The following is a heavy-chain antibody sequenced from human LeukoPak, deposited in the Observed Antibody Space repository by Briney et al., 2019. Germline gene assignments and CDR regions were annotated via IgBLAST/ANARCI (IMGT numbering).Heavy chain of an antibody. Sequence: SETLSLTCTVSGGSISSYYWSWLRQPPGKGLKWIGYIYYSGSTNYNPSLKSRVTISVDTSRNQFSLKLSSVTAADTAVYYCARLGIGEMATMAHYYYYGMDVWGQGTTVTVSS. CDR3: ARLGIGEMATMAHYYYYGMDV. CDR1: GGSISSYY. D-gene: IGHD5-24*01. CDR2: IYYSGST. J-gene: IGHJ6*02. V-gene: IGHV4-59*08.